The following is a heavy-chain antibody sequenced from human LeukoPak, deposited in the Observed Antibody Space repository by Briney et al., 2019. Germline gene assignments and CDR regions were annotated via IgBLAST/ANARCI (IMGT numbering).Heavy chain of an antibody. D-gene: IGHD3-9*01. J-gene: IGHJ4*02. CDR1: GYTLTGYY. CDR2: INPNSGGT. Sequence: VASVKVSCKASGYTLTGYYMHWVRQAPGPGLEWMGWINPNSGGTNYAQKFQGRVTMTRDTSISTAYMELSRLRSDDTAVYYCARISGYYDILTGYYTSLYYFDYWGQGTLVTVSS. V-gene: IGHV1-2*02. CDR3: ARISGYYDILTGYYTSLYYFDY.